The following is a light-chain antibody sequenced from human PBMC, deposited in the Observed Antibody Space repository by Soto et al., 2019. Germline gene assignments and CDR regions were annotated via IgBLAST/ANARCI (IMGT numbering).Light chain of an antibody. CDR1: SSDVGSYNR. J-gene: IGLJ1*01. Sequence: QSALTQPPSVSGSPGHAVAISCTGTSSDVGSYNRVAWYQQSPGTAPKLMIYEVSNRPSGVHDRFSGSKSGNTASLTISGLQAEDEADYYCSSFTSSSTYVFGTGTKVTVL. CDR3: SSFTSSSTYV. CDR2: EVS. V-gene: IGLV2-18*02.